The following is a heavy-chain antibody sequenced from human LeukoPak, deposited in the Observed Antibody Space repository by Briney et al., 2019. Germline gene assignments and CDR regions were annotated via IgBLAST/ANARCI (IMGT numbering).Heavy chain of an antibody. J-gene: IGHJ5*02. CDR2: IYPGNSDT. CDR1: GYSFTSYW. Sequence: GESLKISCKASGYSFTSYWIGWVRQIPGKGLEWMGVIYPGNSDTIYSPSFQGQVTISADKSFSTAYLQWSSLKASDTAIYYCARGRGYTYGYPEKWFDPWGQGSLVTVSS. CDR3: ARGRGYTYGYPEKWFDP. D-gene: IGHD5-18*01. V-gene: IGHV5-51*01.